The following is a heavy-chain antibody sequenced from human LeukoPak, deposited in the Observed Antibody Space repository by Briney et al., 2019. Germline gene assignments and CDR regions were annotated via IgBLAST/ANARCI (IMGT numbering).Heavy chain of an antibody. CDR1: GASISSGDYH. D-gene: IGHD3-10*01. V-gene: IGHV4-30-4*01. J-gene: IGHJ5*02. Sequence: PSETLSLTCTVSGASISSGDYHWNWIRQPPGKGLEWIGFIHDSGSTYYNPSLKSRVSISRDMSKNQLSLMLSSVTAADTAVYYCARGFGAGNYYYGWFDPWAREPWSASPQ. CDR2: IHDSGST. CDR3: ARGFGAGNYYYGWFDP.